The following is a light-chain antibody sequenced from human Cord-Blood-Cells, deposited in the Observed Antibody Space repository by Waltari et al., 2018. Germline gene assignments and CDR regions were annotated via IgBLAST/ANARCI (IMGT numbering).Light chain of an antibody. V-gene: IGLV3-21*04. CDR1: NIGSKS. CDR2: YDS. Sequence: SYVLTQPPSVSVASGKTARITCGGNNIGSKSVNWYQQKPGQAPVLVIYYDSDRPSGIPERFSGSNSGNTATLTISRVEAGDEADYYCQVWDSSSDHWVFGGGTKLTVL. J-gene: IGLJ3*02. CDR3: QVWDSSSDHWV.